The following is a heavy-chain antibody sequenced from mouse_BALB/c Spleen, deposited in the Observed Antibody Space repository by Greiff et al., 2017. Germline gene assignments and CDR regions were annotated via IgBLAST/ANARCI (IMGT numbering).Heavy chain of an antibody. J-gene: IGHJ4*01. CDR1: GFTFSSYA. D-gene: IGHD2-3*01. CDR2: ISSGGSYT. Sequence: EVQRVESGGGLVKPGGSLKLSCAASGFTFSSYAMSWVRQSPEKRLEWVAEISSGGSYTYYPDTVTGRFTISRDNAKNTLYLEMSSLRSEDTAMYYCARGGDGYYVGAMDYWGQGTSVTVSS. CDR3: ARGGDGYYVGAMDY. V-gene: IGHV5-9-4*01.